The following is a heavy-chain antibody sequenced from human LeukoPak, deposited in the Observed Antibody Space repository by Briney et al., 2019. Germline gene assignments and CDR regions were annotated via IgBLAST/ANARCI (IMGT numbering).Heavy chain of an antibody. V-gene: IGHV4-59*01. CDR2: IYYSGST. Sequence: PSDTPSLTCTVSGVSISSYYWSWIRQPLGKGLEWIGYIYYSGSTNYNPSLKSRVTISVDTSKNQFSLKLSSVTAADTAVYYCASFSAIGMGQYYFDYWGQGTLVTVSS. J-gene: IGHJ4*02. D-gene: IGHD2-8*01. CDR3: ASFSAIGMGQYYFDY. CDR1: GVSISSYY.